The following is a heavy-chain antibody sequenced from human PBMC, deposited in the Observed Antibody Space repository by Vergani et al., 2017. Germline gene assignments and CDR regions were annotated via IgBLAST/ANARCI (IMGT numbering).Heavy chain of an antibody. CDR2: IYPADSDT. V-gene: IGHV5-51*01. J-gene: IGHJ4*02. CDR3: ARHTTYTDS. D-gene: IGHD1-1*01. CDR1: EYSFGKYW. Sequence: EVELVQSGPEMRKPGESLKISCKGSEYSFGKYWTGWVRQMPGKGLEWMGIIYPADSDTRYSPSFQGQVTISADKSISTAFLQWDSLKASDTALYYCARHTTYTDSWGQGTLVTVSS.